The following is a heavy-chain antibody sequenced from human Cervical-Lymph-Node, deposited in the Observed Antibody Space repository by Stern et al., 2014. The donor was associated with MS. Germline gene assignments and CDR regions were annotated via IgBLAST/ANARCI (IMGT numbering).Heavy chain of an antibody. CDR1: GYSFSGYW. J-gene: IGHJ4*02. D-gene: IGHD3-22*01. CDR3: ARHDSAGSILY. V-gene: IGHV5-10-1*01. CDR2: TDASDSYV. Sequence: EVQLVESGAEVKRPGEALRISCKGSGYSFSGYWITWGRQMPGKGLEWMGRTDASDSYVKYSPSFQGHVTISADKSISTAYLQWSSLKASDTAMYYCARHDSAGSILYWGQGTLVTVSS.